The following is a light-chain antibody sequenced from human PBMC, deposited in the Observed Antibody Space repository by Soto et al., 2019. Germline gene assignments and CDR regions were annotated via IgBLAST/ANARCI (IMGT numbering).Light chain of an antibody. V-gene: IGKV3-20*01. CDR3: QQYGSSPFT. CDR2: GAS. CDR1: QSVSSSY. Sequence: EIVLTPSPGTLSLSPGERATLSCRASQSVSSSYLAWYQQKLGQAPRLLIYGASSRATGIPDRFSGSGSGTDFTLTISRLEPEDFAVYYCQQYGSSPFTFGPGTKVDIK. J-gene: IGKJ3*01.